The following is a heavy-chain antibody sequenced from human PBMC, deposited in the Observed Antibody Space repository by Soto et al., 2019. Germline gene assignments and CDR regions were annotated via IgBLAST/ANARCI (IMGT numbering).Heavy chain of an antibody. Sequence: PGESLKISCKGSGYSFTSYWIGWVRQMPGKGLEWMGIIYPGDSDTRYSPSFQGQVTISADKSISTAYLQWSSLKASDTAMYYCARVSNLSARQSPYFDYWGQGTLVTVSS. CDR1: GYSFTSYW. V-gene: IGHV5-51*01. J-gene: IGHJ4*02. CDR2: IYPGDSDT. CDR3: ARVSNLSARQSPYFDY. D-gene: IGHD6-6*01.